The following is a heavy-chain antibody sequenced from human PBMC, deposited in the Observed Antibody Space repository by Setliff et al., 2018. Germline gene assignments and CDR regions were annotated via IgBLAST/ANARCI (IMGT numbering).Heavy chain of an antibody. J-gene: IGHJ4*02. V-gene: IGHV3-30*02. D-gene: IGHD2-2*01. CDR3: AKDPLPVPATIRRFDS. CDR1: GFTFSSYG. Sequence: GGSLRLSCEASGFTFSSYGMHWVRQDPGKGLEWVAFTRHDGSNKFYADSVNGGFTISRDNSKNTLYLQMYSLRAEDTAVYYCAKDPLPVPATIRRFDSRGQGTLVTVSS. CDR2: TRHDGSNK.